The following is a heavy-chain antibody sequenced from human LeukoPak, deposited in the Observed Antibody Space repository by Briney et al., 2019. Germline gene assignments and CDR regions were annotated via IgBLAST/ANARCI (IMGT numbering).Heavy chain of an antibody. V-gene: IGHV3-30*04. CDR3: AKSQGDIVVVPAASDYDFWSGYAFDI. CDR2: ISYDGGYK. Sequence: PGGSLRLSCSASGFTFSSYAMHWVRQAPGKGLEWVAVISYDGGYKYYADSVKGRFTISRDNSKNTLSLQMNSLRAEDTSVYYCAKSQGDIVVVPAASDYDFWSGYAFDIWGQGTMVTVSS. CDR1: GFTFSSYA. J-gene: IGHJ3*02. D-gene: IGHD2-2*01.